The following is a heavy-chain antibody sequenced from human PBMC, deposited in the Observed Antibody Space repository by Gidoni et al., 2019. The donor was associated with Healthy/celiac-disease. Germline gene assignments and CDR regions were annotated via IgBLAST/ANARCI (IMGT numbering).Heavy chain of an antibody. CDR2: IKSKTDGGTT. CDR3: TTGTTYYYDSSGYHIFDY. V-gene: IGHV3-15*01. CDR1: GFTFSNAW. J-gene: IGHJ4*02. D-gene: IGHD3-22*01. Sequence: EVQLVESGGGLVKPGGSLRLSCAASGFTFSNAWMSWVRQAPGKGLEWVGRIKSKTDGGTTDYAAPVKGRFTISRDDSKNTLYLQMNSLKTEDTAVYYCTTGTTYYYDSSGYHIFDYWGQGTLVTVSS.